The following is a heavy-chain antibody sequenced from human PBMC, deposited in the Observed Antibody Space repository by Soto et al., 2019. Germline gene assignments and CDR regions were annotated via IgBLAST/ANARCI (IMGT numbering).Heavy chain of an antibody. D-gene: IGHD3-3*01. CDR1: GYTFTSYC. CDR2: ISAYNGNT. V-gene: IGHV1-18*01. J-gene: IGHJ5*02. Sequence: GASVKVSCKASGYTFTSYCISWVRQAPGQGLEWMGWISAYNGNTNYAQKLQGRVTMTTDTSTSTAYMELRSLRSDDTAVYYCARDYDVITMFGVVGWFDPWGQGTLVTVSS. CDR3: ARDYDVITMFGVVGWFDP.